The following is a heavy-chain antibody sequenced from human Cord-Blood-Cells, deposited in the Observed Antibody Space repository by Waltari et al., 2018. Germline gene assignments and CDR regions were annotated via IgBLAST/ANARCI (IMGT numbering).Heavy chain of an antibody. CDR2: SNPNSGGT. Sequence: QVQQVQAGAEVKKPRASVEVHCPPAGYTSTRYTLHWLRQAPGQGLEWMGSSNPNSGGTKYAQKFQGRVNMTRDTSISTAYMELSRLRSDDTAVYYCARSKLAQGKAFDIWGQGTMVTVSS. CDR3: ARSKLAQGKAFDI. D-gene: IGHD1-1*01. J-gene: IGHJ3*02. CDR1: GYTSTRYT. V-gene: IGHV1-2*02.